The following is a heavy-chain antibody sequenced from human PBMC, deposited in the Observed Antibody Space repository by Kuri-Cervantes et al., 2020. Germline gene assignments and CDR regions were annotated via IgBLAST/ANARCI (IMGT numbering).Heavy chain of an antibody. J-gene: IGHJ4*02. CDR1: GYSISSGYY. Sequence: SQTLSLTCAVSGYSISSGYYWGWIRQPPGKGLEWIGSIYHSGSTYYNPSLKSRVTISVDTSKNQFSLKLSSVTAADTAVYYCARRKIAAAGYYFDYWGQGTLVTVSS. D-gene: IGHD6-13*01. V-gene: IGHV4-38-2*01. CDR3: ARRKIAAAGYYFDY. CDR2: IYHSGST.